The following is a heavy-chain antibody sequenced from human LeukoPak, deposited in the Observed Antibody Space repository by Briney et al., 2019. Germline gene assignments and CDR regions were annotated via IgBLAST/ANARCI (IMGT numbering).Heavy chain of an antibody. V-gene: IGHV4-39*01. D-gene: IGHD3-22*01. Sequence: SETLSLTCTVSGGSISSSSYYWGWIRQPPGKGLEWIGSIYYSGSTYYNPSLKSRVTISVDTSKNQFSLKLSSVTAADTAVYYCARLSYYYDSSGYSSPKQNYFDYWGQGTLVTVSS. CDR2: IYYSGST. J-gene: IGHJ4*02. CDR1: GGSISSSSYY. CDR3: ARLSYYYDSSGYSSPKQNYFDY.